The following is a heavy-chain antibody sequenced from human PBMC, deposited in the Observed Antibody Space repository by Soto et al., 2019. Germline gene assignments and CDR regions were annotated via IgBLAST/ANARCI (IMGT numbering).Heavy chain of an antibody. Sequence: SETLSLTCTVSGGSVSSGSYYWSWIRQPPGKGLEWIGYIYYSGSTNYNPSLKSRVTISVDTSKNQFSLKLSSVTAADTAVYYCAREYASGEVRGYFDYWGQGTPVTVSS. CDR3: AREYASGEVRGYFDY. D-gene: IGHD2-8*01. J-gene: IGHJ4*02. CDR2: IYYSGST. CDR1: GGSVSSGSYY. V-gene: IGHV4-61*01.